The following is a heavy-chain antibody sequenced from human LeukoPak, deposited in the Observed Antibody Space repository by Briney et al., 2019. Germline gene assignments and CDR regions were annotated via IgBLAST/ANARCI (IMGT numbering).Heavy chain of an antibody. CDR2: INHSGST. J-gene: IGHJ4*02. V-gene: IGHV4-34*01. CDR1: GGSFSVYY. Sequence: SETLSLTCDVYGGSFSVYYWSWIRPPPGKGLEWIGEINHSGSTNYNPSLKSRVTISVDTSKNQFSLKLSSVTAADTAVYYCARVDWNYPYYFDYWGQGTLVTVSS. CDR3: ARVDWNYPYYFDY. D-gene: IGHD1-7*01.